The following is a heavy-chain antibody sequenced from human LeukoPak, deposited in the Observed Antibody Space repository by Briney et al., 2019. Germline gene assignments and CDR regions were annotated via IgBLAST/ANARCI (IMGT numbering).Heavy chain of an antibody. V-gene: IGHV1-18*01. D-gene: IGHD3-3*01. CDR3: ARDKGMGTYYDFWSDYYYYYMDV. CDR1: GYTFTSYG. J-gene: IGHJ6*03. CDR2: ISAYNGNT. Sequence: GALVKVSCKASGYTFTSYGISWVRQAPGQGLEWMGWISAYNGNTNYAQKLQGRVTMTTDTSTSTAYMELRSLRSDDTAVYYCARDKGMGTYYDFWSDYYYYYMDVWGKGTTVTVSS.